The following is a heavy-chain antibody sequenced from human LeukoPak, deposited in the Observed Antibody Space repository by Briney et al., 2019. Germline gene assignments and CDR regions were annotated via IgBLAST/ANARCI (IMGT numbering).Heavy chain of an antibody. CDR3: AKSRFLEWLRPRNWFDP. CDR1: GFTVNSYA. V-gene: IGHV3-23*01. J-gene: IGHJ5*02. Sequence: GVSLRLSCAASGFTVNSYAMSWRPQAPGKGLEWVSAISGSGGSTYYADSVKGRFTISRDNSKNTLYLQMNSLRAEDTAVYYCAKSRFLEWLRPRNWFDPWGQGTLVTVSS. CDR2: ISGSGGST. D-gene: IGHD3-3*01.